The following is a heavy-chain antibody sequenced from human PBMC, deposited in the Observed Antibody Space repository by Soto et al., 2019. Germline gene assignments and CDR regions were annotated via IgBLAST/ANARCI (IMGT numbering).Heavy chain of an antibody. CDR2: INHSGST. D-gene: IGHD6-13*01. J-gene: IGHJ4*02. Sequence: QVQLQQWGAGLLKPSETLSLTCAVYGGSFSGYYWSWIRQPPGKGLEWIGEINHSGSTNYNPSLKSRVTLSVDTSKNQFSLKLSSVTAADTAVYYCAREGPYSSSWYYWGQGTLVTVSS. V-gene: IGHV4-34*01. CDR3: AREGPYSSSWYY. CDR1: GGSFSGYY.